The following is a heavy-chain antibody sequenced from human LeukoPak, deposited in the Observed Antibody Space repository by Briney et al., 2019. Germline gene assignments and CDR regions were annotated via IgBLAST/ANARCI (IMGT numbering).Heavy chain of an antibody. J-gene: IGHJ4*02. CDR1: GFTFTSHG. Sequence: GRSLRLSCAASGFTFTSHGMHWVRQAPGKGLVWVSRINSDGSSTNYADSVKGRFTISRDNAKNTLYLQVKSLRAEDTAVYYCARGPSGWGSLDSWGQGTLVTVSS. D-gene: IGHD7-27*01. CDR3: ARGPSGWGSLDS. V-gene: IGHV3-74*01. CDR2: INSDGSST.